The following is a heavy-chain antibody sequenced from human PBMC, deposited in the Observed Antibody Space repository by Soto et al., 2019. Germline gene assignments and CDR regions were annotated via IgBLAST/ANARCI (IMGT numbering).Heavy chain of an antibody. D-gene: IGHD3-3*01. CDR3: ARERIPYDFWSGHYYYYMDV. Sequence: GASVKVSCKASGYTFTSYAMHWVRQAPGQRLEWMGWINAGNGNTKYSQKFQGRVTITRDTSASTAYMELSSLRSEVTAVYYCARERIPYDFWSGHYYYYMDVWGKGTTVTVSS. CDR1: GYTFTSYA. J-gene: IGHJ6*03. V-gene: IGHV1-3*01. CDR2: INAGNGNT.